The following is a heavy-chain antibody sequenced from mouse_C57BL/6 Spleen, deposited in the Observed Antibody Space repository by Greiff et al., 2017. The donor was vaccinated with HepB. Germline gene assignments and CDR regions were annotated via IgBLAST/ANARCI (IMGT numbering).Heavy chain of an antibody. CDR2: IYPGSGST. V-gene: IGHV1-55*01. Sequence: QVQLQQPGAELVKPGASVKMSCKASGYTFTSYWITWVKQRPGQGLEWIGDIYPGSGSTNYNEKFKSKATLTVDTSSSPAYMQLSSLTSEDSAVYYCARWGLGDGYYLYYAMDYWGQGTSVTVSS. CDR3: ARWGLGDGYYLYYAMDY. CDR1: GYTFTSYW. J-gene: IGHJ4*01. D-gene: IGHD2-3*01.